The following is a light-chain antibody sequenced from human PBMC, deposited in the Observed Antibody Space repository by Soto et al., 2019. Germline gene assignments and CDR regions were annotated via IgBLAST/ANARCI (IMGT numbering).Light chain of an antibody. CDR1: KNDIGVYDF. CDR3: KSYAGCTTYV. Sequence: QSVLTQPPSASGSPGQSVTISCTGTKNDIGVYDFVSWYQHHPGKAPRLIIYEVAQRPSGVPDRFSGSKSGNTASLTVSGLQDADEADYFCKSYAGCTTYVFGSGTKLTVL. J-gene: IGLJ1*01. CDR2: EVA. V-gene: IGLV2-8*01.